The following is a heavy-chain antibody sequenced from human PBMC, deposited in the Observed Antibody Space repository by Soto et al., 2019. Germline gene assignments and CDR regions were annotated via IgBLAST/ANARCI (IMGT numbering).Heavy chain of an antibody. J-gene: IGHJ3*02. CDR3: ARDRGIAAAEGYERDDAFDI. CDR1: GYTFTSYG. D-gene: IGHD6-13*01. CDR2: ISAYNGNT. V-gene: IGHV1-18*01. Sequence: ASVKVSCQASGYTFTSYGISWVRQAPGQGLEWMGWISAYNGNTNYAQKLQGRVTMTTDTSTSTAYMELRSLRSDDTAVYYCARDRGIAAAEGYERDDAFDIWGQGTMVTVSS.